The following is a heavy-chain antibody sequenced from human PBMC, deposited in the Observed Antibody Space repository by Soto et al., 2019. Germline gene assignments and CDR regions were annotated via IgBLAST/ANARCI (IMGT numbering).Heavy chain of an antibody. CDR1: GLTVSNAY. CDR2: IYDNGTT. CDR3: RPHIQSARNYGMDV. D-gene: IGHD6-25*01. V-gene: IGHV3-53*01. J-gene: IGHJ6*02. Sequence: GGSLRLSCPASGLTVSNAYMAWVRQAPGMGLEWVSVIYDNGTTYYADSVKGRFTISRDTSTNTLTLQMESLRATAPAVYYLRPHIQSARNYGMDVWGQGTTVTVSS.